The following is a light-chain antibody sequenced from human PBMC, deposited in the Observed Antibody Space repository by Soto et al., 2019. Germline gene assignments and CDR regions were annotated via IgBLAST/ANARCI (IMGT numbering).Light chain of an antibody. CDR1: QSVISNY. CDR2: AAS. Sequence: EVVLTQSPGTVSLSPGERVTLSCRASQSVISNYLAWYQQRPGQAPSLLIYAASSRATGIPDRFSGSGSGTDFTLSISSLEPEDFAVYYCQQYGSSLTWTFGQGTKVEMK. V-gene: IGKV3-20*01. J-gene: IGKJ1*01. CDR3: QQYGSSLTWT.